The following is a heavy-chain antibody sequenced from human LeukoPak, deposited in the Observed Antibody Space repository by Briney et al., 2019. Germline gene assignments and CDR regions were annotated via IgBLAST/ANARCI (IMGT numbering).Heavy chain of an antibody. CDR2: ISGSGGST. CDR3: AKDHIVVVTAIHDAFDI. D-gene: IGHD2-21*02. J-gene: IGHJ3*02. Sequence: GGSLRLSCAASGFTFSSYAMSWVRQAPGKGLEWVSAISGSGGSTYYADSVKGRFTISRDNSKNTLYLQMNSLRAEDTAVYYCAKDHIVVVTAIHDAFDIWGQGTMVTVS. V-gene: IGHV3-23*01. CDR1: GFTFSSYA.